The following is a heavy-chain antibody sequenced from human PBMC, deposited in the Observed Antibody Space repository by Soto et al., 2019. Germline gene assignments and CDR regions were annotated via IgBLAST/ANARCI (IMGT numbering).Heavy chain of an antibody. CDR2: ISYDGSNK. Sequence: GGSLRLSCAASGFTFSSYGMHWVRQAPGKGLEWVAVISYDGSNKYYADSVKGRFTISRDNSKNTLYLQMNSLRAEDTAVYYCARGFLEWLRHFDYWGQGTLVTVSS. CDR3: ARGFLEWLRHFDY. D-gene: IGHD3-3*01. V-gene: IGHV3-30*03. CDR1: GFTFSSYG. J-gene: IGHJ4*02.